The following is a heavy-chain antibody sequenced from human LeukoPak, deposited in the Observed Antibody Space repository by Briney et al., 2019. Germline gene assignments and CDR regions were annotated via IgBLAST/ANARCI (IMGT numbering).Heavy chain of an antibody. CDR3: ARAVGPFDF. CDR1: GFTFSTYG. V-gene: IGHV3-33*01. Sequence: GGSLRLSCAAPGFTFSTYGMHWVRQAPGKGLEWVAVIWYDGSIKYYGDSVKGRFTISRDNSKNTLYLQMNSLRAEDTAMYYCARAVGPFDFWGPGTLVIVSS. CDR2: IWYDGSIK. J-gene: IGHJ3*01.